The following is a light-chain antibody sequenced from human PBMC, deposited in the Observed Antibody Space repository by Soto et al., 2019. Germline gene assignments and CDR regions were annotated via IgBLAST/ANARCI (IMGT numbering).Light chain of an antibody. CDR3: QQYNNWPLT. J-gene: IGKJ4*01. Sequence: EIEMTQSPATLSVSPGERATLSCRASQSVSINLAWYQQQPGQAPRLLIYGASTRATGIPARFSGSESGTEFTLTISSLQSEDFAVYYCQQYNNWPLTFGGGTKVEIK. CDR1: QSVSIN. V-gene: IGKV3-15*01. CDR2: GAS.